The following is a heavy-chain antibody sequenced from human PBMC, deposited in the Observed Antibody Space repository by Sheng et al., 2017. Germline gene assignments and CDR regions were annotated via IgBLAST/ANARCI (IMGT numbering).Heavy chain of an antibody. D-gene: IGHD6-13*01. CDR3: ARIGSSWYRDDYYYYGMDV. CDR1: GGSISSYY. V-gene: IGHV4-4*07. Sequence: QVQLQESGPGLVKPSETLSLTCTVSGGSISSYYWSWIRQPAGKVLEWIGRIYTSGSTNYNPSLKSRVTMSVDTSKNQFSLKLSSVTAADTAVYYCARIGSSWYRDDYYYYGMDVWGQGTTVTVSS. J-gene: IGHJ6*02. CDR2: IYTSGST.